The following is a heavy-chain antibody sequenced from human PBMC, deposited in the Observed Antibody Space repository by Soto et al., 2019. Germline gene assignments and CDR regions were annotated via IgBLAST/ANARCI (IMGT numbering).Heavy chain of an antibody. CDR3: AGGGYDSSGYYRYYYYGMDV. CDR1: GGSISSYY. Sequence: QVQLQESGPGLVKPSETLSLTCTVSGGSISSYYWSWIRQPPGKGLEWIGYIYYSGSTNYNPSLKSRVTISVDTSKNQFSLKLSSVTDADTAVYYCAGGGYDSSGYYRYYYYGMDVWGQGTTVTVSS. J-gene: IGHJ6*02. V-gene: IGHV4-59*01. CDR2: IYYSGST. D-gene: IGHD3-22*01.